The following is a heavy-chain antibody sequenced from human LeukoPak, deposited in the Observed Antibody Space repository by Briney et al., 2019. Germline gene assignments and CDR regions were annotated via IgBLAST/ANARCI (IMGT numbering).Heavy chain of an antibody. Sequence: VASGKVSCKASGGSFTKYTLSWVRQAPGQGVEWMGGIIPIFGAANYAQKFRGRLTVTADESTTTAYMELNSLTSEDTAVYFCATDELTGQLVFWGQGTRVTVSS. D-gene: IGHD1-7*01. CDR3: ATDELTGQLVF. CDR2: IIPIFGAA. J-gene: IGHJ4*02. V-gene: IGHV1-69*13. CDR1: GGSFTKYT.